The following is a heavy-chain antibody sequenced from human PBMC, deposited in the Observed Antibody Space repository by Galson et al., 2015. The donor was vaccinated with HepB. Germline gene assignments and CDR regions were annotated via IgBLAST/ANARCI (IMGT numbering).Heavy chain of an antibody. Sequence: SLRLSCAASGFTFSSYSMNWVRQAPGKGLEWVSSISSSSSYIYYADSVKGRFTISRDNAKNSLYLQMNSLRAEDTAVYYCARGSSTSCYGWFDPWGQGTLVTVST. V-gene: IGHV3-21*01. D-gene: IGHD2-2*01. CDR3: ARGSSTSCYGWFDP. CDR1: GFTFSSYS. J-gene: IGHJ5*02. CDR2: ISSSSSYI.